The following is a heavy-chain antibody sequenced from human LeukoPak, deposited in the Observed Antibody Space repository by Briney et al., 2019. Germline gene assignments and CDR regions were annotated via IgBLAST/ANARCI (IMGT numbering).Heavy chain of an antibody. CDR1: GGSISSSSYH. CDR2: IYYSGST. J-gene: IGHJ6*02. V-gene: IGHV4-39*07. CDR3: ASRQGPWSYYYYGMDV. D-gene: IGHD3-3*01. Sequence: PSETLSLTCTVSGGSISSSSYHWGWIRQPPGKGLEWIGSIYYSGSTYYNPSLKSRVTISVDTSKNQFSLKLSSVTAADTAVYYCASRQGPWSYYYYGMDVWGQGTTVTVSS.